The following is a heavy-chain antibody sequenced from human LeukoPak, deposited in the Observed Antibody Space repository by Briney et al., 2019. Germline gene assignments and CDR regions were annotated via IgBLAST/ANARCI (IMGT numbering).Heavy chain of an antibody. CDR1: GGSISSSSYY. Sequence: PSETLSLTCTVSGGSISSSSYYWGWIRQPPGKGLEWIGSIYYSGSTYYNPSLKSRVTIPVDTSKNQFSLKLSSVTAADTAVYYCARSRLNSDAFDIWGQGTMVTVSS. J-gene: IGHJ3*02. CDR3: ARSRLNSDAFDI. V-gene: IGHV4-39*01. CDR2: IYYSGST. D-gene: IGHD2/OR15-2a*01.